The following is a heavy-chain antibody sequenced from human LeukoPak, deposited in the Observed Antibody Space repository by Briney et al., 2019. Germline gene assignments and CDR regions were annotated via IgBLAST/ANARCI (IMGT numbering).Heavy chain of an antibody. CDR1: GFIFRDYA. CDR3: AKASWVSSADAVL. Sequence: GGSLRLSCVASGFIFRDYAMSWVRQAPAGGLEWVSSLRGDGETFHTDSVKGRFTLSRDHSRNTVYLQLNNLRVEDTAVYYCAKASWVSSADAVLWGQGTLVTVS. J-gene: IGHJ4*02. D-gene: IGHD3-16*01. V-gene: IGHV3-23*01. CDR2: LRGDGET.